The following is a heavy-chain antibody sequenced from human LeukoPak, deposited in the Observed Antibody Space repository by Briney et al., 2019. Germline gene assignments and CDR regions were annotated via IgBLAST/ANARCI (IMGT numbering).Heavy chain of an antibody. CDR2: ISSSSSYI. CDR1: GFTFSSYS. V-gene: IGHV3-21*01. J-gene: IGHJ6*02. Sequence: GGSLRLSCAASGFTFSSYSMNWVRQAPGKGLEWVSSISSSSSYIYYADSVKGRFTISRDNAKNSLYLQMNSLRAEDTAVYYCARDLRYGSGSYYYYGMDVWGQGTTVTVSS. D-gene: IGHD3-10*01. CDR3: ARDLRYGSGSYYYYGMDV.